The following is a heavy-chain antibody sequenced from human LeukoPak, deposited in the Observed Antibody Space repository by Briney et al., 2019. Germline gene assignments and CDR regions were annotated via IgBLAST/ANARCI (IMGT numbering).Heavy chain of an antibody. V-gene: IGHV1-69*06. CDR3: ARDFGSSTSIQDN. D-gene: IGHD2-2*01. CDR2: IIPIFGTA. J-gene: IGHJ4*02. Sequence: SVKVSCKASGYTFTSYAMNWVRQAPGQGLEWMGGIIPIFGTANYAQKFQGRVTITADKSTSTAYMELSSLRSEDTAVYYCARDFGSSTSIQDNWGQGTLVTVSS. CDR1: GYTFTSYA.